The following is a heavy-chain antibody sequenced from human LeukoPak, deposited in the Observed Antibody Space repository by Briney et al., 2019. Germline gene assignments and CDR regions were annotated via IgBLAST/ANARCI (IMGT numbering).Heavy chain of an antibody. V-gene: IGHV3-23*01. CDR3: ARVPTMVRGVVDY. Sequence: PGGSVRLSCAATGFTSVNYAMSWVRQAPGKGLEWVSAISGSGGSTYYADSVKGRFTISRDNSKNTLYLQMNSLRAEDTAVYYCARVPTMVRGVVDYWGQGTLVTVSS. J-gene: IGHJ4*02. D-gene: IGHD3-10*01. CDR1: GFTSVNYA. CDR2: ISGSGGST.